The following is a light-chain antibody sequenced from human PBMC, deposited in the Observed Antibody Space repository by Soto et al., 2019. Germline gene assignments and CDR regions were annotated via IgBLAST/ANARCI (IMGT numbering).Light chain of an antibody. CDR3: QQYNIWPYT. CDR1: HSVSSN. CDR2: GAS. J-gene: IGKJ2*01. Sequence: EIVMTQSTSTLSVAPWERATRSCRASHSVSSNLAWYQQKPGQAPRLLIYGASTRATGIPARFSGSGSGTEFTLTISSLQSEDFAVYFCQQYNIWPYTLGQGTMVDI. V-gene: IGKV3-15*01.